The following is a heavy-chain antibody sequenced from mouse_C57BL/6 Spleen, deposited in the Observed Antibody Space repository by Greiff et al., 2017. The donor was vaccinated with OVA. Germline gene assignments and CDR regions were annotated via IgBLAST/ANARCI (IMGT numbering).Heavy chain of an antibody. CDR3: AYGSSYDYYAMDY. V-gene: IGHV5-9*01. D-gene: IGHD1-1*01. CDR2: ISGGGGNT. Sequence: EVQVVESGGGLVKPGGSLKLSCAASGFTFSSYTMSWVRQTPEKRLEWVATISGGGGNTYYPDSVKGRFTISRDNAKNTLYLQMSSLRSEDTALYYCAYGSSYDYYAMDYWGQGTSVTVSS. J-gene: IGHJ4*01. CDR1: GFTFSSYT.